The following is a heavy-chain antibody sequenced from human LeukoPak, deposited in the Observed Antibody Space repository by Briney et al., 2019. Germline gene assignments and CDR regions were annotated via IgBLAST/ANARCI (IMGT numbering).Heavy chain of an antibody. Sequence: PGGSLRLSCAASGFSFSSFGIGWVRQAPGKGLEWVSAISGRDSYIADSVKGRFTISRDNSKNTLYLQMNSLRAEDTAVYYCAKRSDYGGDGNYLDYWGQGTPVTVSS. D-gene: IGHD4-23*01. CDR2: ISGRDSYI. CDR3: AKRSDYGGDGNYLDY. CDR1: GFSFSSFG. V-gene: IGHV3-23*01. J-gene: IGHJ4*02.